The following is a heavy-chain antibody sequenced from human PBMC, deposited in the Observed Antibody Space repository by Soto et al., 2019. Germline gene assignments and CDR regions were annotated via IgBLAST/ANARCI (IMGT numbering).Heavy chain of an antibody. J-gene: IGHJ4*02. V-gene: IGHV3-74*01. CDR1: GFTFSSYW. CDR3: ARGGPAYGDWGY. Sequence: EVQLVESGGGLVQPGGSLRLSCAASGFTFSSYWMHWVRQAPGKGLVWVSRINPDGSSTPYADSVKGRFPISRDNAKNTLDLQMNSLRVEDTGVYYCARGGPAYGDWGYWGQGTLVIGSS. CDR2: INPDGSST. D-gene: IGHD4-17*01.